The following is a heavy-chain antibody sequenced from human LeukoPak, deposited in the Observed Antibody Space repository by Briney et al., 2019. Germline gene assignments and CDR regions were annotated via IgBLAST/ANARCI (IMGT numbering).Heavy chain of an antibody. Sequence: GESLKISCKGSGYSFTSYWIGWVRQMPGKGLEWMGIIYPGDSDTRYSPSFQGQVTISADKSINTAYLQWSSLKATDSAMYYCARRLWSGQSDAFDIWGQGTMVIVSS. J-gene: IGHJ3*02. V-gene: IGHV5-51*01. CDR3: ARRLWSGQSDAFDI. CDR2: IYPGDSDT. D-gene: IGHD3-3*01. CDR1: GYSFTSYW.